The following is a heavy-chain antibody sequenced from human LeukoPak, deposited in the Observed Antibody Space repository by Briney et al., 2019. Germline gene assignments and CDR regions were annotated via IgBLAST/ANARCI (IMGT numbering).Heavy chain of an antibody. J-gene: IGHJ3*02. CDR2: ISSSSSYI. Sequence: GGSLRLSCAASGLTFSSYSMNWVRQAPGKGLEWVSSISSSSSYIYYADSVKGRFTISRDNAKNSLYLQVNSLRAEDTAVYYCARGSRFGVVGRDALDIWGQGTVVTVSS. CDR1: GLTFSSYS. CDR3: ARGSRFGVVGRDALDI. V-gene: IGHV3-21*01. D-gene: IGHD3-3*01.